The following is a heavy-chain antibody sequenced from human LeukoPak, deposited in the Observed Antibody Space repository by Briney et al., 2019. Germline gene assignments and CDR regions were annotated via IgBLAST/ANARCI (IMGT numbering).Heavy chain of an antibody. CDR3: AKDDSSSWIDAFDI. D-gene: IGHD6-13*01. V-gene: IGHV3-30*02. J-gene: IGHJ3*02. Sequence: PGGSLRLSCAASGFTFSSYGMHWVRQAPGKGLEWVAFIRYDGSNKYYADSVKGRFTISRDNSKNTLYLQMNSLRAEDTAVYYCAKDDSSSWIDAFDIWGQGAMVTVSS. CDR2: IRYDGSNK. CDR1: GFTFSSYG.